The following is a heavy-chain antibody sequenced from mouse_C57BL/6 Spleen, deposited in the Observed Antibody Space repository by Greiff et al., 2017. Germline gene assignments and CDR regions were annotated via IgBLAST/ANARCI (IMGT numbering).Heavy chain of an antibody. CDR2: IDPETGGT. V-gene: IGHV1-15*01. CDR3: TRRTTVVATDY. CDR1: GYTFTDYE. Sequence: QVHVKQSGAELVRPGASVTLSCKASGYTFTDYEMHWVKQTPVHGLEWIGAIDPETGGTAYNQKFKGKAILTADKSSSTAYMELRSLTSEDSAVYYCTRRTTVVATDYWGQGTTLTVSS. D-gene: IGHD1-1*01. J-gene: IGHJ2*01.